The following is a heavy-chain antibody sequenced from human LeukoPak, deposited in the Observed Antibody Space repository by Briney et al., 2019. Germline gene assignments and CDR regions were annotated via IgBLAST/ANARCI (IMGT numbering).Heavy chain of an antibody. D-gene: IGHD3-3*01. Sequence: GGSLRLSCAASGFTFSSYEMNWVRQAPGKGLEWVSYISSSGSTIYYADSVKGRFTISGDNAKNSLYLQMNSLRAEDTAVYYCARVNTYYDFWSGYLDYWGQGTLVTVSS. V-gene: IGHV3-48*03. CDR2: ISSSGSTI. CDR1: GFTFSSYE. CDR3: ARVNTYYDFWSGYLDY. J-gene: IGHJ4*02.